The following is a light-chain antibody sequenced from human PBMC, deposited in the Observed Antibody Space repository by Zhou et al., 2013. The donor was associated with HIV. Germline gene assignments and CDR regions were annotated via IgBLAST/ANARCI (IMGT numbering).Light chain of an antibody. CDR2: DSS. CDR1: QSVSSY. CDR3: QQRSSWPLT. Sequence: EIVLTQSPATLSLSPGERATLSCRASQSVSSYLAWYQQKPGQAPRLLISDSSNRATGIPARFSGGGPGTDFTLTISSLEPEDFAVYYCQQRSSWPLTFGGGTKVDI. V-gene: IGKV3-11*01. J-gene: IGKJ4*01.